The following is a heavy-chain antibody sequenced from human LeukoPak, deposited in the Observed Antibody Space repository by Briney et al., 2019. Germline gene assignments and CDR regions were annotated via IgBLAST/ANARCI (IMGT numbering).Heavy chain of an antibody. CDR1: GFTFSNYA. V-gene: IGHV3-23*01. CDR3: TTEERVSSGYCSGGSCYIDY. J-gene: IGHJ4*02. CDR2: ITGSGGNT. Sequence: GGSLRLSCAASGFTFSNYAMSWVRQAPGKGLEWVSAITGSGGNTYYADSVKGRFTISRDNSKNTLYLQMNSLKTEDTAVYYCTTEERVSSGYCSGGSCYIDYWGQGTLVTVSS. D-gene: IGHD2-15*01.